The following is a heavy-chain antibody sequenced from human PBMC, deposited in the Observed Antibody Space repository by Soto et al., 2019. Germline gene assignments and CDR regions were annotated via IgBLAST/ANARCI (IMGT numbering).Heavy chain of an antibody. J-gene: IGHJ4*02. V-gene: IGHV3-66*01. Sequence: GGSLRLSCAVSGFTVSNIYMSWVRQAPGKALECVSVIYGGDTTYYADSVKGRFTISRDNAKNSLYLQMNSLRAEDTAVYYCARDTRNSYCFDYWGQGTLVTVSS. CDR3: ARDTRNSYCFDY. D-gene: IGHD1-1*01. CDR2: IYGGDTT. CDR1: GFTVSNIY.